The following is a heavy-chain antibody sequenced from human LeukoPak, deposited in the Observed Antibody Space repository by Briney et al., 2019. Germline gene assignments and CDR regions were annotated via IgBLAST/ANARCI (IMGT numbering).Heavy chain of an antibody. CDR1: GFTFSSYA. D-gene: IGHD1-26*01. V-gene: IGHV3-23*01. Sequence: GGSMNLSCAASGFTFSSYAMSWVRQAPGKGLEWVSAISGSGGSTYYADAVKGRFTISRDNSKNTLYLQMNSLRAEDTAVYYCSKDRVGASREGAYWVQGTLFTFSS. CDR3: SKDRVGASREGAY. CDR2: ISGSGGST. J-gene: IGHJ4*02.